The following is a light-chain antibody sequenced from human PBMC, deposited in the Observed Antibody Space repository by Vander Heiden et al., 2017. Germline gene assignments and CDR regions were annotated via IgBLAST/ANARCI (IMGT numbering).Light chain of an antibody. Sequence: EIALTQSPATLSLSPGERATLSCRASQSVSSYLAWYQQKPGQAPRLLIYDASNRATGIPARFSGSGSGTDFTLTISILEPEHFAVYYCQQRSNWPRTFGQGTKLEIK. J-gene: IGKJ2*01. CDR1: QSVSSY. CDR3: QQRSNWPRT. V-gene: IGKV3-11*01. CDR2: DAS.